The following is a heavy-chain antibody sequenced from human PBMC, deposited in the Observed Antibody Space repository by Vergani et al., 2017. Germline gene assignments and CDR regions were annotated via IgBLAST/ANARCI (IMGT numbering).Heavy chain of an antibody. J-gene: IGHJ6*02. CDR3: AKDFSPFLPFLRYGEYYYYYGMDV. CDR1: GGSISSYY. V-gene: IGHV4-59*01. CDR2: IYYSGST. D-gene: IGHD4-17*01. Sequence: QVQLQESGPGLVKPSETLSLTCTVSGGSISSYYWSWIRQPPGKGLEWIGYIYYSGSTNYNPSLKSRVTISVDTSKNQFSLKLSSVTAADTAVYYCAKDFSPFLPFLRYGEYYYYYGMDVWGQGTTVTVSS.